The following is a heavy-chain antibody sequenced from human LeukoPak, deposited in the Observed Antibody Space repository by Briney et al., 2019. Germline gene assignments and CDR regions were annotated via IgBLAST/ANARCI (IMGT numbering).Heavy chain of an antibody. D-gene: IGHD3-10*01. CDR1: GYTFTSYD. CDR2: MNPNSGNT. J-gene: IGHJ6*03. CDR3: ARGRRLLWFGAQYYMDV. Sequence: ASVKVSCKASGYTFTSYDINWVRQATGQGLEWMGWMNPNSGNTGYAQKFQGRVTMTRNTSISTAYMELSSLRSEDTAVYYCARGRRLLWFGAQYYMDVWGKGTTVTISS. V-gene: IGHV1-8*01.